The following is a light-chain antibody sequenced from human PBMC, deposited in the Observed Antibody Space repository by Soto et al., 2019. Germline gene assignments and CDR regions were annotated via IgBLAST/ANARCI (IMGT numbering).Light chain of an antibody. CDR3: QQYYSNPELT. CDR1: QSLLYTSNNKNY. CDR2: WAS. J-gene: IGKJ4*01. V-gene: IGKV4-1*01. Sequence: IVMTQSPDSLAVSLGERATINCKSSQSLLYTSNNKNYLAWFQQKPGQPPRLLIYWASTRESGVPDRFRGSGSGTDFTLTISSLQSEDVAVYYCQQYYSNPELTFGGGTKVDIK.